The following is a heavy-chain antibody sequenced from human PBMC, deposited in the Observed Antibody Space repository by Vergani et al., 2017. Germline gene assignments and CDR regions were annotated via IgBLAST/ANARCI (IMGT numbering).Heavy chain of an antibody. Sequence: EVQLLESGGGLVQPGGSLRLSCAASGFTFSSYAMSWVRQAPGKGLEWVSAISGSGGSTYYADSVKGRFTISRDNSKNTLYLQMNSLRAEDTAVYYCAKYPDIVVVVAATGYFDYWGQGTLVTVSP. CDR2: ISGSGGST. CDR1: GFTFSSYA. V-gene: IGHV3-23*01. D-gene: IGHD2-15*01. J-gene: IGHJ4*02. CDR3: AKYPDIVVVVAATGYFDY.